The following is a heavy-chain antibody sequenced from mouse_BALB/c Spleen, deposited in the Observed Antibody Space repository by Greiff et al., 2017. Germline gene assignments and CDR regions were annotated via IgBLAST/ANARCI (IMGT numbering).Heavy chain of an antibody. CDR2: IWAGGST. CDR3: ARYCNGSSLAWCAY. J-gene: IGHJ3*01. CDR1: GFSLTSYG. V-gene: IGHV2-9*02. Sequence: VKLMASGPGLVAPSQSLSITCTVSGFSLTSYGVHWVRQPPGKGLEWLGVIWAGGSTNYNSALMSRLSISKDNSKSQVFLKMNSLQTDDTAMYYCARYCNGSSLAWCAYWGQGTLVTVSA. D-gene: IGHD1-1*01.